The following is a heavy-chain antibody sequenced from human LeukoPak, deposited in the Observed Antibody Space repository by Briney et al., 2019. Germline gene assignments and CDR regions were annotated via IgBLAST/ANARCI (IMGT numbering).Heavy chain of an antibody. CDR2: INEEGGEK. CDR1: GFTFNSHW. Sequence: PGGSLRLSCVASGFTFNSHWMSWVRQAPGEGLEWVANINEEGGEKYYVDSARGRFTISRDNAKNSLYLQVNSLRADDTAVYHCARDGVAPGIYFDSWGQGTLVTVSS. J-gene: IGHJ4*02. V-gene: IGHV3-7*05. D-gene: IGHD2-15*01. CDR3: ARDGVAPGIYFDS.